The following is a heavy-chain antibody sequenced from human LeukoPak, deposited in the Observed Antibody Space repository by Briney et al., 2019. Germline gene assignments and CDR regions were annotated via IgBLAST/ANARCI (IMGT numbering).Heavy chain of an antibody. J-gene: IGHJ6*03. Sequence: PGGSLRLSCAASGFTFSSYGMHWVRQAPGKGLEWVAFIRYGGSNKYYADSVKGRFTISRDNSKNTLYLQMNSLRAEDTAVYYCAKDYYGSGSYFIGDYYYYYMDVWGKGTTVTISS. D-gene: IGHD3-10*01. CDR2: IRYGGSNK. V-gene: IGHV3-30*02. CDR1: GFTFSSYG. CDR3: AKDYYGSGSYFIGDYYYYYMDV.